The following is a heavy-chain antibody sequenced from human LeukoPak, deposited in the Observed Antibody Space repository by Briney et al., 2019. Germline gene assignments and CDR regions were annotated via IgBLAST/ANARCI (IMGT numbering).Heavy chain of an antibody. CDR3: AKDRTFSDPNAFDI. V-gene: IGHV3-23*01. Sequence: GGSLRLSCAASGFTFSSYAMSWVRQAPGKGLEWVSAISGSGSTTYYADSVKGRFTISRDNSKNTLYLQMNSLRAEDTAVYYRAKDRTFSDPNAFDIWGQGTMVTVSS. CDR2: ISGSGSTT. CDR1: GFTFSSYA. J-gene: IGHJ3*02. D-gene: IGHD3-16*01.